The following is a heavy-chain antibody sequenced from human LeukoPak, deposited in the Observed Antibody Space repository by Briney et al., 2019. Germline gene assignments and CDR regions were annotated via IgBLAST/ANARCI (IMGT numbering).Heavy chain of an antibody. CDR1: GFTFDDYG. V-gene: IGHV3-20*04. CDR2: INWNGGST. Sequence: GGSLRLSCAASGFTFDDYGMSWVRQAPGKGLEWVSGINWNGGSTGYADSVRGRFTISRDNAKNSLYLQMNSLRAEDTALYYCARKGMGHYYYYYYYMDVWGKGTTVTVSS. J-gene: IGHJ6*03. CDR3: ARKGMGHYYYYYYYMDV. D-gene: IGHD1-26*01.